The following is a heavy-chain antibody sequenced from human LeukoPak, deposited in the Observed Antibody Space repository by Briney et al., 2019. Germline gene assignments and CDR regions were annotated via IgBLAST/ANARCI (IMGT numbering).Heavy chain of an antibody. D-gene: IGHD3-10*01. Sequence: PGGSLRLSCAASGFTFSSHGMHWVRQAPGKGLEGVAVISDDGSKKLYGESVKGRFTISRDNSENTLYLRMNSLRGEDTAVYYCAKDRAFQAAGVTDYWGQGTLVTVSS. CDR1: GFTFSSHG. CDR3: AKDRAFQAAGVTDY. J-gene: IGHJ4*02. V-gene: IGHV3-30*18. CDR2: ISDDGSKK.